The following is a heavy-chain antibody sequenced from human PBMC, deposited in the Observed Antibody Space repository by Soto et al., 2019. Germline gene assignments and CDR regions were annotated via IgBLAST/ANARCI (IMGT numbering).Heavy chain of an antibody. Sequence: GSGPTLVNPTQTLTLTCTFSGFSLRTSGMCERWIRQPPGKALEWLALIDWDDDKYYRTSLKTRLTISKDTSKNQVVLTMTNMDPVDTATYYCARTLYYYDSSGYAHYVMDVWGQGTTVTVSS. V-gene: IGHV2-70*01. CDR2: IDWDDDK. D-gene: IGHD3-22*01. J-gene: IGHJ6*02. CDR1: GFSLRTSGMC. CDR3: ARTLYYYDSSGYAHYVMDV.